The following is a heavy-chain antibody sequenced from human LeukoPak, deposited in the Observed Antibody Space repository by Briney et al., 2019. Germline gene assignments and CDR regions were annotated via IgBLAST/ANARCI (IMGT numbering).Heavy chain of an antibody. CDR2: IRSDGSDT. CDR1: GFTFSDTW. D-gene: IGHD4-11*01. J-gene: IGHJ5*02. Sequence: GGSLRLSCAASGFTFSDTWMHWVRQAPGEGLVWVSRIRSDGSDTRYAESVKGRFTISRDNAKNTLYLQMNSLRAEDTAVYYCARDLSYSNYQPWGQGTLVTVSS. CDR3: ARDLSYSNYQP. V-gene: IGHV3-74*01.